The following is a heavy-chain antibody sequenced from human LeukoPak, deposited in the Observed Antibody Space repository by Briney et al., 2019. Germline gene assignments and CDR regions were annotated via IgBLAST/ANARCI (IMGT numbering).Heavy chain of an antibody. J-gene: IGHJ4*02. CDR2: IYYSGST. D-gene: IGHD4/OR15-4a*01. CDR1: GGSFNTYY. CDR3: SSSDYVYYFDY. Sequence: SETLSLTCGVSGGSFNTYYWSWIRQPPGKGLEWIGSIYYSGSTYYNPSLKSRVTISVDTSKNQFSLKLSSVTAADTAVYYCSSSDYVYYFDYWGQGTLVTVSS. V-gene: IGHV4-39*01.